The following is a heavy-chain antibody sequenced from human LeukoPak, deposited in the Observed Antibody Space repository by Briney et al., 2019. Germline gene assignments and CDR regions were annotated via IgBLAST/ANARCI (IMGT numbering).Heavy chain of an antibody. J-gene: IGHJ5*02. CDR1: GFTLGTYW. CDR3: ARDRGYSSFDP. Sequence: GGSLRLSCAASGFTLGTYWMHWVRQAPGKGLVWVSRINNDGSTPSYADSVKGRFTISRDNAKNTLYLQMSSLRVEDTAMYYCARDRGYSSFDPWGQGTLVTVSS. CDR2: INNDGSTP. V-gene: IGHV3-74*01.